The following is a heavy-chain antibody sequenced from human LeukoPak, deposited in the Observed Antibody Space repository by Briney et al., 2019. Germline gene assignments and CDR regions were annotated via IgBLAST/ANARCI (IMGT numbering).Heavy chain of an antibody. CDR3: AKDRLGYSGARGFDW. V-gene: IGHV3-23*01. CDR2: ISGGGGST. D-gene: IGHD5-12*01. Sequence: PGGSLRLSCAASGFTFSTYAMSWVRQAPGKGLEWVSAISGGGGSTYYADSVKGRFTISRDNSKNTLYLQMGSLGAADTAVYYCAKDRLGYSGARGFDWWGQGTLVTVSS. J-gene: IGHJ4*02. CDR1: GFTFSTYA.